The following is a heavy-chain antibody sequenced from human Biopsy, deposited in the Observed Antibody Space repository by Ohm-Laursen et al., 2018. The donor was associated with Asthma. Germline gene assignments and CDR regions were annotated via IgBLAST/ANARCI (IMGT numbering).Heavy chain of an antibody. D-gene: IGHD3-9*01. J-gene: IGHJ5*02. CDR1: GFTFGDYC. V-gene: IGHV3-7*03. CDR2: IKNDGSEK. CDR3: AKAERYFDWYWFDP. Sequence: SLRLSCAASGFTFGDYCMSWVRQVPGQGLEWVGNIKNDGSEKNHVDSLKGRFTISRDNAKNLLFLQMNSLRAEDTAVYYCAKAERYFDWYWFDPWGQGTLVTVSS.